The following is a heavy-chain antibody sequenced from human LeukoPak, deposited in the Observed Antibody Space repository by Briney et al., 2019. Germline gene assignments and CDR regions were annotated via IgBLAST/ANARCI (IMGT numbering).Heavy chain of an antibody. CDR2: INGDGSIT. CDR3: VRRFADY. V-gene: IGHV3-74*01. CDR1: GFTFSTYW. D-gene: IGHD3-3*01. Sequence: GGSLRLSCAASGFTFSTYWMHWVRQAPGKGLVWVSRINGDGSITTYADFVKGRFTISRDNAKNTLYLQMNSLRPEDSAVYYCVRRFADYWGQGTLVAVSS. J-gene: IGHJ4*02.